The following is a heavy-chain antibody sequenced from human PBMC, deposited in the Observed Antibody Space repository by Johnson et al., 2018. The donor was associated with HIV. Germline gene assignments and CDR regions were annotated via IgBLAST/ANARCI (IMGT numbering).Heavy chain of an antibody. J-gene: IGHJ3*02. V-gene: IGHV3-53*01. D-gene: IGHD1-26*01. CDR1: GFTVSSNY. CDR3: AREMGREDDAFDI. Sequence: VQLLESGGGLVKPGGSLRLSCAASGFTVSSNYKSWVRQAPGKGLEWVSVIYSGGSTYYADSVKGRFTISRDNSKNTLYLQINSLRAEDTAVYYCAREMGREDDAFDIWGQGTMVTVSS. CDR2: IYSGGST.